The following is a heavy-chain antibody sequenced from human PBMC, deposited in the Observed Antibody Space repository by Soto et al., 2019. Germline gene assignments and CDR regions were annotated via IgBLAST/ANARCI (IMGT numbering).Heavy chain of an antibody. V-gene: IGHV3-30-3*01. Sequence: QVQLVESGGGVVQPGRSLRLYCAASGFTFSSYAMHWVRKAPGKGLEWVAVISYDGSNKYYADSVKGRFTISRDNSKNTLYLQMNSLRAEDTALYYCARYYTSPDYWGQGTLVTVSS. J-gene: IGHJ4*02. CDR3: ARYYTSPDY. CDR2: ISYDGSNK. D-gene: IGHD1-26*01. CDR1: GFTFSSYA.